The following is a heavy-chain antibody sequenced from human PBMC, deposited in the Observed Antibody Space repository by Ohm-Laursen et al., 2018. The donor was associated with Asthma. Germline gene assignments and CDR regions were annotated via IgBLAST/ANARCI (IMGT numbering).Heavy chain of an antibody. J-gene: IGHJ6*02. CDR2: ISGSAGST. V-gene: IGHV3-23*01. D-gene: IGHD5-18*01. CDR3: AEDRGSNYGYGMDV. Sequence: SLRLSCAAPGFTFSSFAMSWVRQAPGKGLEWVSTISGSAGSTYYADSVKGRFTNSRDNSKNTLYLQMNSLRAEDTALYYCAEDRGSNYGYGMDVWGQGTTVTVSS. CDR1: GFTFSSFA.